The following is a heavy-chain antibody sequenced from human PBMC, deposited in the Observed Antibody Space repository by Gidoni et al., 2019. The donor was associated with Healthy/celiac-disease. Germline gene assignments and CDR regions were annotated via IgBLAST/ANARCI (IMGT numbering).Heavy chain of an antibody. CDR2: IYYSGST. CDR1: GGSISSGDYY. J-gene: IGHJ3*02. Sequence: QVQLQESGPGLVKPSQTLSLTCTVSGGSISSGDYYWSWSRQPPGKGLEWIGYIYYSGSTYYNPSLKSLVTISVDTSKNQFSLKLSSVTAADTAVYYCASLSYCSGGSCYPQGAFDIWGQGTMVTVSS. V-gene: IGHV4-30-4*01. CDR3: ASLSYCSGGSCYPQGAFDI. D-gene: IGHD2-15*01.